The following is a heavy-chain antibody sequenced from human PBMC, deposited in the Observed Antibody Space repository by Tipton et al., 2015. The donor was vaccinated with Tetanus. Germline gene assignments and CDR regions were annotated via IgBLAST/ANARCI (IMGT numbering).Heavy chain of an antibody. CDR2: IVVGSGNT. CDR1: GFTFTSSA. J-gene: IGHJ3*02. D-gene: IGHD6-19*01. Sequence: QLVQSGAEVKKPGTSVKVSCKASGFTFTSSAVQWVRQARGQRLEWIGWIVVGSGNTNYAQKFQERVTITRDMSTSTAYMELSSLRSEDTAVYYCAADRMRGMAGADDAFDIWGQGTMVTVSS. V-gene: IGHV1-58*01. CDR3: AADRMRGMAGADDAFDI.